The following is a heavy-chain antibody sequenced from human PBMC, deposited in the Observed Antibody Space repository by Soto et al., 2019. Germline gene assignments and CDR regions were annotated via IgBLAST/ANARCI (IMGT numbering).Heavy chain of an antibody. CDR2: IYPGDSDT. CDR1: GYSFTSYW. V-gene: IGHV5-51*01. CDR3: ARQGSTTTDYYGMDV. J-gene: IGHJ6*02. Sequence: PGESLKISCKGSGYSFTSYWIGWVRQMPGKGLEWMGTIYPGDSDTRYSPSFQGQVTISADKSISTAYLQWSNLKASGTAMYYCARQGSTTTDYYGMDVWGQGTTVTVSS. D-gene: IGHD4-17*01.